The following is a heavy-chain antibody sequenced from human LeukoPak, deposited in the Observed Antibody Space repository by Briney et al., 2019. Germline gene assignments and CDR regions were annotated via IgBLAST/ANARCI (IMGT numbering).Heavy chain of an antibody. V-gene: IGHV4-59*12. Sequence: PSETLSLTCTVSGGSISSYYWSWIRQPPGKGLEWIGYIYYSGSTNYNPSLKSRVTISVDTSKNQFSLKLSSVTAADTAVYYCARNSGSYLMHWFDPWGQGTLVTVSS. J-gene: IGHJ5*02. CDR2: IYYSGST. D-gene: IGHD1-26*01. CDR3: ARNSGSYLMHWFDP. CDR1: GGSISSYY.